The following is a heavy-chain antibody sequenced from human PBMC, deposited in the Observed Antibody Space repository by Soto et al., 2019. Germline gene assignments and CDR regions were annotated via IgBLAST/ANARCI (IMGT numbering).Heavy chain of an antibody. CDR1: GFSVSSHF. CDR3: ARATYYYDRSGYLYNFDY. Sequence: GSLRLSCAASGFSVSSHFMSWVRQAPGKGLEWIGYVYYTGTTNYNPSLESRVTISVDTSKNQFSLKLSSVTAADTAVYYCARATYYYDRSGYLYNFDYWGQGTLVTVSS. D-gene: IGHD3-22*01. CDR2: VYYTGTT. J-gene: IGHJ4*02. V-gene: IGHV4-59*02.